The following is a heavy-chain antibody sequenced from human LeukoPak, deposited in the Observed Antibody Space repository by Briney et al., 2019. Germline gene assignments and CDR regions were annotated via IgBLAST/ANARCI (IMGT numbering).Heavy chain of an antibody. V-gene: IGHV4-39*01. D-gene: IGHD3-16*02. Sequence: PSETLSLTCTVSGGSISSSSYYWGWIRQPPGKGLEWIGSIYYSGSTNYNPSLKSRVTISVDTSKNQFSLKLSSVTAADTAVYSCATFPTLRLGELSLYRRIHYWGQGTLVTVSS. CDR1: GGSISSSSYY. J-gene: IGHJ4*02. CDR3: ATFPTLRLGELSLYRRIHY. CDR2: IYYSGST.